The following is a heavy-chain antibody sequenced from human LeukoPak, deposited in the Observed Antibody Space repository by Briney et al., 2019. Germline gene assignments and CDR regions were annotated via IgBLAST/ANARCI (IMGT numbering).Heavy chain of an antibody. D-gene: IGHD3-22*01. CDR1: GFTFSSYS. J-gene: IGHJ3*02. CDR2: ISSSSSTI. V-gene: IGHV3-48*01. CDR3: ARSTIVGDAFDI. Sequence: GGSLRLSCAASGFTFSSYSMNWVRQAPGKGLEWVSYISSSSSTIYYADSVKGRFTISRDNAKDSLYLQMNSLRAEDTAVYYCARSTIVGDAFDIWGQGTMVTVSS.